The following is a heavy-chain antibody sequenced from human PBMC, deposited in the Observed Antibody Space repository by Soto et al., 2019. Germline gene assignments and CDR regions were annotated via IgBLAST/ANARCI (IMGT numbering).Heavy chain of an antibody. Sequence: PSETLSLTCTVSGGSISSSSYYWGWIRQPPGKGLEWIGSIYYSGSTYYNPSLKSRVTISVDTSKNQFSLKLSSVTAADTAVYYCARHASRIALRFLEWLVPYGMDVWGQGTTVTVSS. J-gene: IGHJ6*02. V-gene: IGHV4-39*01. D-gene: IGHD3-3*01. CDR1: GGSISSSSYY. CDR2: IYYSGST. CDR3: ARHASRIALRFLEWLVPYGMDV.